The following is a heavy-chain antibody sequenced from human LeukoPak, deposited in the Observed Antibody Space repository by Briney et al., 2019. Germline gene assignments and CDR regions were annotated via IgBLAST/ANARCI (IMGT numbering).Heavy chain of an antibody. J-gene: IGHJ6*03. CDR1: GFTFSSYA. D-gene: IGHD6-6*01. CDR2: ISGSGGST. CDR3: AEALAYSSSAHPNYYYYYMDV. V-gene: IGHV3-23*01. Sequence: GGSLRLSCAASGFTFSSYAMSWVRQAPGKGLEWVSAISGSGGSTYYADSVKGRFTISRDNSKNTLYLQMNSLRAEDTAVYYCAEALAYSSSAHPNYYYYYMDVWGKGTTVTVSS.